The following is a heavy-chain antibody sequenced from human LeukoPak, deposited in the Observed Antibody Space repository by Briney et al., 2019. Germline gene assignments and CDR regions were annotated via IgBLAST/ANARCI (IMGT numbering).Heavy chain of an antibody. CDR2: INPSSGST. Sequence: ASVKVSCKASGYTFTSYYMHWVRQAPGQGLEWMGIINPSSGSTSYAQKFQGRVTITADKSTSTAYMELSSLRSEDTAVYYCASRQGWFDPWGQGTLVTVSS. CDR1: GYTFTSYY. CDR3: ASRQGWFDP. V-gene: IGHV1-46*01. J-gene: IGHJ5*02.